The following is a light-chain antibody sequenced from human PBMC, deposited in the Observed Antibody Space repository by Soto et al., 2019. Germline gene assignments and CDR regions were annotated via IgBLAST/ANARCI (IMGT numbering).Light chain of an antibody. Sequence: DIQTTQTPSTLSASRGERVLRVCLASQSISSWLAWYQQKPGKAPKLLIYKASSLESGVPSRFSGSRSGPDFTLTISSLQPEDFATYYCQQSYSSPPTFGQGTKVDIK. CDR3: QQSYSSPPT. J-gene: IGKJ1*01. V-gene: IGKV1-5*03. CDR2: KAS. CDR1: QSISSW.